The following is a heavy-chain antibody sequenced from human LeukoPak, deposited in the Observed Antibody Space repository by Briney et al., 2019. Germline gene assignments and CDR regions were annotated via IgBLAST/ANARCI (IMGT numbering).Heavy chain of an antibody. CDR1: GGSISSGGYY. CDR3: ASGSMVRGVPLGY. CDR2: IYYSGST. Sequence: KTSETLSLTCTVSGGSISSGGYYWSWIRQHPGKGLEWIGYIYYSGSTYYNPSLKSRVTISVDTSKNQFSLKLSSVTAADTAVYYCASGSMVRGVPLGYWGQGTLVTVSS. V-gene: IGHV4-31*03. J-gene: IGHJ4*02. D-gene: IGHD3-10*01.